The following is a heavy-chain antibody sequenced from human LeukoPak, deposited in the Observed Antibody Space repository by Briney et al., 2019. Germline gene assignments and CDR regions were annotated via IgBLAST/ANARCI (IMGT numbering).Heavy chain of an antibody. CDR1: GFTFSSYA. V-gene: IGHV3-30-3*01. J-gene: IGHJ5*02. Sequence: QPGRSLRLSCAASGFTFSSYAMHWVRQAPGKGLEWVAVISYDGTNKYYADSVKGRFTISRDNPKNTLYLQMNSLRGEDTAVYYCARSDYGDYVAWGQGRLVTVSS. D-gene: IGHD4-17*01. CDR3: ARSDYGDYVA. CDR2: ISYDGTNK.